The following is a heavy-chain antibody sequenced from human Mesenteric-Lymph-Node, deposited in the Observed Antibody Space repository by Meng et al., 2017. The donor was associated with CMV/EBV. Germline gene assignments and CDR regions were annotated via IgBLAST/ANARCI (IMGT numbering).Heavy chain of an antibody. V-gene: IGHV4-39*01. CDR2: VHYPGST. D-gene: IGHD6-19*01. Sequence: LLLRGWRRGKVMPSETLSLTCTVSGDSISSFYYWGWIRQPPGRGLEWIGSVHYPGSTYYSPSLKSRVTVSVDTSKNQFSLRLTSVTAADTAVYYCARPFPSWQSPRLDPFGAWGQGTLVTVSS. CDR1: GDSISSFYY. CDR3: ARPFPSWQSPRLDPFGA. J-gene: IGHJ5*02.